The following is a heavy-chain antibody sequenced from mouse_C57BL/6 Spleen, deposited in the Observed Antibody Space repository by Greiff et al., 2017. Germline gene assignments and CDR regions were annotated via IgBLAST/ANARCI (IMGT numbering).Heavy chain of an antibody. J-gene: IGHJ3*01. V-gene: IGHV1-82*01. CDR2: IYPGDGDT. CDR1: GYAFSSSW. D-gene: IGHD2-2*01. Sequence: VQLQQSGPELVKPGASVKISCKASGYAFSSSWMNWVKQRPGKGLEWIGRIYPGDGDTNYNGKFKGKATLTADKSSSTAYMQLSSLTSEDSAVYFCARSYGYDGGFAYWGQGTLVTVSA. CDR3: ARSYGYDGGFAY.